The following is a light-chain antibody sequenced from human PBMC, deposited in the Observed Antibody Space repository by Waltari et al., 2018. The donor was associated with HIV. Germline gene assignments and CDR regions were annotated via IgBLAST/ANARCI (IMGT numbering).Light chain of an antibody. CDR3: HQYNNWPPAYT. CDR1: QSVSRN. J-gene: IGKJ2*01. CDR2: GAS. Sequence: IVMTQSPATLSVSPGARVTLSCRARQSVSRNLAWYQRKPGQAPRLLIYGASNRATGIPARFSGSGSGTEFTLTISSLQSEDFAVYYCHQYNNWPPAYTFGQGTKLEIK. V-gene: IGKV3-15*01.